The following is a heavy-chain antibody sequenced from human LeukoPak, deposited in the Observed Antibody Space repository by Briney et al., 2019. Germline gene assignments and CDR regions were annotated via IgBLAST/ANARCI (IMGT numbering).Heavy chain of an antibody. Sequence: GGSLRLSCAASGFTFNSYWMHWVRHVPGKGLVGVSHITSDGTNSNYADSVKGRFTISRDNAKNTLYLQMNSLGAEDTAVYYCARISDASSGYFDYWGQGTLVTVSS. D-gene: IGHD3-22*01. CDR1: GFTFNSYW. CDR3: ARISDASSGYFDY. CDR2: ITSDGTNS. V-gene: IGHV3-74*01. J-gene: IGHJ4*02.